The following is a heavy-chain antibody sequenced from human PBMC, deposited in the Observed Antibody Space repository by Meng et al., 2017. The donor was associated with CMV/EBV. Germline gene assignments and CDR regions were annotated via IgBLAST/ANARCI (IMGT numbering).Heavy chain of an antibody. V-gene: IGHV4-38-2*02. J-gene: IGHJ4*02. CDR3: ARRVGYDSSGYYVDY. Sequence: SETLSLTCTVSGYSISSGYYWGWIRQPPGKGLEWIGSIYHSGSTYYNPSLKSRVTISVDTSKNQFSLKLSSVTAADTAVYYCARRVGYDSSGYYVDYWGQGTLVTVSS. CDR1: GYSISSGYY. D-gene: IGHD3-22*01. CDR2: IYHSGST.